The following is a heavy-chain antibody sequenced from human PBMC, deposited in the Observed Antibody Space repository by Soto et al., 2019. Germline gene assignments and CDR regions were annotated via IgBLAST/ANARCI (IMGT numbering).Heavy chain of an antibody. V-gene: IGHV4-31*03. J-gene: IGHJ4*02. CDR2: IYYSGST. Sequence: QVQLQESGPGLVEPSQTLSLTCTVSGCSISSGGYYWSWIRQHPGKGLEWIGYIYYSGSTYYNPSLNSRITISVDTSKTQFSLMLSSVPAADTAVYYCSRGGGSMNLFDYWGQGTLVTVSS. D-gene: IGHD3-16*01. CDR1: GCSISSGGYY. CDR3: SRGGGSMNLFDY.